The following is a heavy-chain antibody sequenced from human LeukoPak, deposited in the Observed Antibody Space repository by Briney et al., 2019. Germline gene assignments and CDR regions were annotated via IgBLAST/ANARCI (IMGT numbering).Heavy chain of an antibody. D-gene: IGHD3/OR15-3a*01. CDR2: VYPADSDA. CDR3: ARRGTWHFDL. Sequence: GESLKISCRGSGYSFPNYWIGWVRQLPGKGLEYMGVVYPADSDATYSPSFQGQVTFSADKSTDTAYLQWSSLQASDTAMYYCARRGTWHFDLWGRGTLVTVSS. V-gene: IGHV5-51*01. J-gene: IGHJ2*01. CDR1: GYSFPNYW.